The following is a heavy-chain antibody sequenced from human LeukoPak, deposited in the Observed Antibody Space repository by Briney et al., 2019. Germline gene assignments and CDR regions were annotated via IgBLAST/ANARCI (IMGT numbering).Heavy chain of an antibody. Sequence: SETLSLTCAVYGGSFSGYYWSWIRQPPGKGLEWIGEINHSGSTNYNPSLKSRVTISVDTSKNQFSLKLSSVTAADTAVYYCASHIAVARRRRAFDIWGQGTMVTASS. CDR1: GGSFSGYY. CDR2: INHSGST. CDR3: ASHIAVARRRRAFDI. J-gene: IGHJ3*02. D-gene: IGHD6-19*01. V-gene: IGHV4-34*01.